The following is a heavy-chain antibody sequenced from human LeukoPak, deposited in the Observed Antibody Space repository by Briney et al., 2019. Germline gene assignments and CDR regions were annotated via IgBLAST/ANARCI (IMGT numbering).Heavy chain of an antibody. D-gene: IGHD2-2*01. V-gene: IGHV5-51*01. J-gene: IGHJ4*02. CDR2: IYPGDSDT. Sequence: GESLKIPCKGSGYSFTSYWIGWVRQMPGKGLEWMGIIYPGDSDTRYSPSFQGQVTISADKSISTAYLQWSGLKASDTAMYYCARRQRSTSEPFDYWGQGTLVTVSS. CDR1: GYSFTSYW. CDR3: ARRQRSTSEPFDY.